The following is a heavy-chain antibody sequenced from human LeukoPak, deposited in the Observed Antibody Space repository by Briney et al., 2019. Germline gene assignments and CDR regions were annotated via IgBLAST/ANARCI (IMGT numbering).Heavy chain of an antibody. V-gene: IGHV3-23*01. CDR3: AKLPRSYFYYYYGMDV. CDR2: ISGSGGST. J-gene: IGHJ6*02. CDR1: GFTFSSYA. Sequence: GGSLRLSCEVSGFTFSSYAMSWVRQAPGKGLEWVSAISGSGGSTYYADSVKGRFTISRDNSKNTLYLQMNSLRAEDTAVYYCAKLPRSYFYYYYGMDVWGQGTTVTVSS. D-gene: IGHD3-10*01.